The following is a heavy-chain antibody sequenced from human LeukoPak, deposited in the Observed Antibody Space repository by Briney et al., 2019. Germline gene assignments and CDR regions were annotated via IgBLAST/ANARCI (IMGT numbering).Heavy chain of an antibody. Sequence: ASVKVSCKASGYTFTGYYVHWVRQAPGQGLEWMGRINPNSGNTNYAQKFQGRVTMTRDTSISTAYMELSRLRSDDTAVYYCARDYCGGDCFPDYWGQGTLVTVSS. CDR1: GYTFTGYY. J-gene: IGHJ4*02. D-gene: IGHD2-21*02. CDR3: ARDYCGGDCFPDY. V-gene: IGHV1-2*06. CDR2: INPNSGNT.